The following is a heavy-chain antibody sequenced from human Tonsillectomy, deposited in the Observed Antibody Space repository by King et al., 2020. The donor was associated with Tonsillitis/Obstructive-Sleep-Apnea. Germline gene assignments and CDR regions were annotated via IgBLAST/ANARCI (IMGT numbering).Heavy chain of an antibody. CDR1: GFTFSSYG. D-gene: IGHD2-2*01. Sequence: VQLVESGGGVVQPGRSLRLSCAASGFTFSSYGMHWVRQAPGKGLEWVAVISFDGSNKYSADSVKGRFTISRDNSKTTLYLQMNSLRAEDTAVYYCAKVIDERINYAPGTGYFGMDVWGQGTTVTVSS. J-gene: IGHJ6*02. V-gene: IGHV3-30*18. CDR2: ISFDGSNK. CDR3: AKVIDERINYAPGTGYFGMDV.